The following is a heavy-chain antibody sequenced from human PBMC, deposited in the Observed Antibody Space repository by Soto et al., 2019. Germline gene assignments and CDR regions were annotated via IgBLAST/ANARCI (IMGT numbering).Heavy chain of an antibody. Sequence: EVQLVESGGGLVQPGGSLRLSCAASGFTFSAYWMHWVRQAPGKGLVWVSRIHSNGNTTTYADSVKGRFTISRDNAKNTLYLQMNSLRAEDTAVYYCAISVRSGTYPYYYYAMDVWGQGTTVTVSS. D-gene: IGHD3-10*01. CDR3: AISVRSGTYPYYYYAMDV. J-gene: IGHJ6*02. V-gene: IGHV3-74*01. CDR1: GFTFSAYW. CDR2: IHSNGNTT.